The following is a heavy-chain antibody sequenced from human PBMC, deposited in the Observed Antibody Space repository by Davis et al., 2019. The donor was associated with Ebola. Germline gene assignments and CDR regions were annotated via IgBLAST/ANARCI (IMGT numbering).Heavy chain of an antibody. J-gene: IGHJ4*02. CDR1: GSTFRTGW. Sequence: GESLKISCADSGSTFRTGWMSWVRQAPGKGLVWVSSINRDGTTKTYADSVQGRFTVSRDNAKSMLYLQMISLRVEDTAVYYCASYVVGWGRGTLVTVSS. V-gene: IGHV3-74*01. D-gene: IGHD2-15*01. CDR3: ASYVVG. CDR2: INRDGTTK.